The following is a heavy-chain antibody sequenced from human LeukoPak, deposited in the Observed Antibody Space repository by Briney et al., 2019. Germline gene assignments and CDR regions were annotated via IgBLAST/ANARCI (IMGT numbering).Heavy chain of an antibody. CDR1: GYTFTSYY. CDR3: AREYYDRSCYYPWDY. V-gene: IGHV1-46*03. Sequence: ASVKLSCKVSGYTFTSYYMHWVRQPPGQGLEWMGIINPSGSSTSYAQMSQRSLTITRDTPTSTLSMEQSSVRSGAPAVFYCAREYYDRSCYYPWDYWGQGTQVAVPS. J-gene: IGHJ4*02. CDR2: INPSGSST. D-gene: IGHD3-22*01.